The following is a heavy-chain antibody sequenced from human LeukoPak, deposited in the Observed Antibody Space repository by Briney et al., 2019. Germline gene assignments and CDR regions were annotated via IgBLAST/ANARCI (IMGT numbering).Heavy chain of an antibody. D-gene: IGHD3-10*01. Sequence: GASVKVSFKSSGYTFTGYYMHWVRQAPAQGLAWMGWINPNSGATNYAQKFQGRVTMTRDTSISTAYMELSRLRSDDTAVYYCARGHEIWFGELSYMDVWGKGTTVTISS. CDR2: INPNSGAT. CDR1: GYTFTGYY. J-gene: IGHJ6*03. CDR3: ARGHEIWFGELSYMDV. V-gene: IGHV1-2*02.